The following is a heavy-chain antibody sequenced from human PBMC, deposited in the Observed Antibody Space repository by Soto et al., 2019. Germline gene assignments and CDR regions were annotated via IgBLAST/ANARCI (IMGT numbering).Heavy chain of an antibody. Sequence: QVQIQESGPGLVKPSGTLSLACSVSSVSVSGSYWCAWVRQPPGKGLEWIGEIDHSGHSNYNPSLKNRVTMSQDNSKNQFSLNLMSVTAADTAVYYGARSNWNDVRTLDYWGQGNQVIVSS. V-gene: IGHV4-4*02. CDR2: IDHSGHS. CDR3: ARSNWNDVRTLDY. CDR1: SVSVSGSYW. J-gene: IGHJ4*02. D-gene: IGHD1-1*01.